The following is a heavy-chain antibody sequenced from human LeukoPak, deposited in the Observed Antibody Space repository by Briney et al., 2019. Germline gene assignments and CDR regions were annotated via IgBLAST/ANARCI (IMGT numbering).Heavy chain of an antibody. CDR1: GGSISSSSYY. Sequence: NSSETLSLTCTVSGGSISSSSYYWSWIRQPPGKGLEWIGEISHSGSTNYNPSLKSRVTISVDTSKNQFSLKLSSVTAADTAVYYCARASPTNDVLRYFDWLLSEVQYFDYWGQGTLVTVSS. J-gene: IGHJ4*02. CDR3: ARASPTNDVLRYFDWLLSEVQYFDY. CDR2: ISHSGST. D-gene: IGHD3-9*01. V-gene: IGHV4-39*07.